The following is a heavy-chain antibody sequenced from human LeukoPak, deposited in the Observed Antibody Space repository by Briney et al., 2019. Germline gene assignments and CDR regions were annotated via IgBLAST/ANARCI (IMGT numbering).Heavy chain of an antibody. J-gene: IGHJ3*02. CDR3: ARGAYDYDAFDI. CDR1: GYSIAGYY. Sequence: ASVKVSCKNPGYSIAGYYIHWVRQAPGQGLEWMGRLNPNYRDTNFAQRFQGRVTMTRDTTITTAFMELNSLRSDDTAIYYCARGAYDYDAFDIWGQGTLVTVSS. D-gene: IGHD4-11*01. V-gene: IGHV1-2*06. CDR2: LNPNYRDT.